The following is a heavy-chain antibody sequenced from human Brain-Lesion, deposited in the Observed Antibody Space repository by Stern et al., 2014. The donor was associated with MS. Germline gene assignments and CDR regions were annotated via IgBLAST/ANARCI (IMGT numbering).Heavy chain of an antibody. CDR1: GGSISSSTYY. J-gene: IGHJ4*02. CDR2: IYYSGFT. CDR3: ARHDSVPRPSQLYSARDRGPGYFDY. D-gene: IGHD1-26*01. Sequence: VQLLESGPGLVKPSETLSLTCTVSGGSISSSTYYWAWIRQPPGKGLEWIGNIYYSGFTYYNPSLKSRVTISVDKSKNQFSLKLSSVTAADTAIYYCARHDSVPRPSQLYSARDRGPGYFDYWGQGTLVTVSS. V-gene: IGHV4-39*01.